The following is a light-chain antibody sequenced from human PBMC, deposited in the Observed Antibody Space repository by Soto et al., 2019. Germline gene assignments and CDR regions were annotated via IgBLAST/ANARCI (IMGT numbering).Light chain of an antibody. CDR1: SCNIGAGYY. CDR2: GNS. CDR3: AAYNSALRSVV. J-gene: IGLJ2*01. V-gene: IGLV1-40*01. Sequence: QSVLTQPPSVSGAPGQRVTISCTGTSCNIGAGYYVHWYQQRPGTAPKLLIYGNSNRPSGVPDRFSGSKSVTSASLAITGVPGEDEGVYYSAAYNSALRSVVFGGGTKVTVL.